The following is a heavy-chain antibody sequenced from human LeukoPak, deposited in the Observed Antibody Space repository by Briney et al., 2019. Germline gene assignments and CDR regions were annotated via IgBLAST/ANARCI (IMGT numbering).Heavy chain of an antibody. CDR2: INTSGST. D-gene: IGHD5-18*01. V-gene: IGHV4-4*07. CDR1: GGSISNYY. J-gene: IGHJ4*02. Sequence: PSETLSLTCTVSGGSISNYYWSWVRQPAGKGLEWIGRINTSGSTDYNPSLKSRVTMSVDTSKNQFSLKLSSLTAADTAVYYCARSRGTTMLTRFDYWGQGTLVTASS. CDR3: ARSRGTTMLTRFDY.